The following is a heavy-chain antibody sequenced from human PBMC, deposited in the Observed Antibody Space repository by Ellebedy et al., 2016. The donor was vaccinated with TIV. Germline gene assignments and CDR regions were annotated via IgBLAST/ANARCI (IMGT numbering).Heavy chain of an antibody. CDR1: GGSFSGYY. J-gene: IGHJ6*02. V-gene: IGHV4-34*01. D-gene: IGHD3-16*02. Sequence: MPSETLSLTCAVYGGSFSGYYWSWIRQPPGKGLEWIGEINHSGSTNYNPSLKSRVTVSVDTSKNQFSLKLSSVTAADTAVYYCARYQYRAFGGVIVDYYGMDVWGQGTTVTVSS. CDR3: ARYQYRAFGGVIVDYYGMDV. CDR2: INHSGST.